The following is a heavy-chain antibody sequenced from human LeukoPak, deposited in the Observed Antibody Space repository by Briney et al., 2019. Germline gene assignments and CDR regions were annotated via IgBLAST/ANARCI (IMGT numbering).Heavy chain of an antibody. CDR2: ISSSGSTI. CDR3: ARDYGGSSPFDY. Sequence: GGSLRLSCAASGFTFSSYEMHWVRQAPGKGLEWVSYISSSGSTIYYADSVKGRFTVSRDNAKNSLYLQMNSLRAEDTAVYYCARDYGGSSPFDYWGQGTLVTVSS. D-gene: IGHD4-23*01. J-gene: IGHJ4*02. V-gene: IGHV3-48*03. CDR1: GFTFSSYE.